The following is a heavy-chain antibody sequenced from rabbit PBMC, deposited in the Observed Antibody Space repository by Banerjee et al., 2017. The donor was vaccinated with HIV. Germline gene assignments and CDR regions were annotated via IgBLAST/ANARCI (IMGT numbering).Heavy chain of an antibody. CDR3: ARGDGGYTYNL. D-gene: IGHD6-1*01. Sequence: QEQLVESGGGLVQPEGSLTLTCKASGLDFSSTYWICWVRQAPGKGLEWIGCIYTGSDDTYYASWAKGRFTISKTSSTTVTLQMTSLTAADTATYFCARGDGGYTYNLWGPGTLVTVS. V-gene: IGHV1S45*01. J-gene: IGHJ4*01. CDR2: IYTGSDDT. CDR1: GLDFSSTYW.